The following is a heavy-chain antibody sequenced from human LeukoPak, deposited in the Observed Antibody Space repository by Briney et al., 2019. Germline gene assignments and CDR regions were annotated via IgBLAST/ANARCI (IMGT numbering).Heavy chain of an antibody. CDR3: ARARGSSWAHFDY. CDR1: GFTFSNFA. J-gene: IGHJ4*02. CDR2: ISGSGGDT. D-gene: IGHD6-13*01. V-gene: IGHV3-23*01. Sequence: GGSLRLSCAASGFTFSNFAMSWVRQAPGKGLEWVSAISGSGGDTYYADSVKGRFTISRDNSKNTLYLQMGSLRAEDMAVYYCARARGSSWAHFDYWGQGTLVTVSS.